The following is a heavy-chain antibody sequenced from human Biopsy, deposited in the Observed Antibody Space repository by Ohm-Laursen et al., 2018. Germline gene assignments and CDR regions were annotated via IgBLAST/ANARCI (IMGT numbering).Heavy chain of an antibody. J-gene: IGHJ4*02. CDR1: GYTLTGYA. CDR3: ARDPLNGHKHFDY. V-gene: IGHV1-2*02. Sequence: ASVKVSCKASGYTLTGYAMHWVRQAPGEGLEWIGLINHNTGATNYAQKFQGTVTMTRDTSISTAYLALGSLRSADTAIYYCARDPLNGHKHFDYWGQGSLVTVSS. CDR2: INHNTGAT. D-gene: IGHD2-8*01.